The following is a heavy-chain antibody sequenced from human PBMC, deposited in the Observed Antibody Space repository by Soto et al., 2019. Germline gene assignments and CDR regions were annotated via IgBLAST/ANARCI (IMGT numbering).Heavy chain of an antibody. CDR3: ARRYGGNFDY. D-gene: IGHD1-26*01. Sequence: TLSLTCTVSGGSISSYYWSWIRRPPGKGLEWIGYIYYSGSTNYNPPLKSRVTISVDTSKNQFSLKLTSVTAADTAVYYCARRYGGNFDYWGQGTLVTVSS. J-gene: IGHJ4*02. CDR1: GGSISSYY. V-gene: IGHV4-59*01. CDR2: IYYSGST.